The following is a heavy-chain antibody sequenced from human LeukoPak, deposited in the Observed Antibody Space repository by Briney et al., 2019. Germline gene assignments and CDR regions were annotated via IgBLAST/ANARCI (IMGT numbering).Heavy chain of an antibody. CDR2: FHPEDGET. D-gene: IGHD2-2*01. CDR1: GDTLTALS. J-gene: IGHJ4*02. CDR3: TTGKISCSTTSCSDDY. Sequence: GASVKVSCMVSGDTLTALSMHWVRQAPGKGLEWMGGFHPEDGETIYAQKFQGRVTMTEDTSTDTAYMELSSLRSDDTAVYYCTTGKISCSTTSCSDDYWGQGTLVTVSS. V-gene: IGHV1-24*01.